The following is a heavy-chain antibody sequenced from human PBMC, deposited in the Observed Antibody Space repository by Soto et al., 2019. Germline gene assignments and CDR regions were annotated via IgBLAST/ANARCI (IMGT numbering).Heavy chain of an antibody. Sequence: QVQLVESGGGVVQPGRSLRLSCAASGFTFSSYGMHWVRQAPGKGLEWVAVISYDGSNKYYADSVKGRFTISRDNSKNTLYLQMNSLRAEDTAVYYCAKDFAPLRYFDWAQFDPWGQGTLVTVSS. D-gene: IGHD3-9*01. V-gene: IGHV3-30*18. J-gene: IGHJ5*02. CDR3: AKDFAPLRYFDWAQFDP. CDR1: GFTFSSYG. CDR2: ISYDGSNK.